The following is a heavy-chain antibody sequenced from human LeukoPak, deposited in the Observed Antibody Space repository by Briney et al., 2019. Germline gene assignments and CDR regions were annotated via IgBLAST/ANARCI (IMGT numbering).Heavy chain of an antibody. CDR2: IKQDGSEA. CDR3: ASSLRQQLVPYYYYYYMDV. J-gene: IGHJ6*03. CDR1: GFTFSSYW. D-gene: IGHD6-13*01. V-gene: IGHV3-7*01. Sequence: PGGSLRLSCAASGFTFSSYWMTWVRQAPGKGLEWVANIKQDGSEAYYVDSVKGRFTVSRDNAKNTLYLQMNSLRAEDTAVYYCASSLRQQLVPYYYYYYMDVWGKGTTVTVSS.